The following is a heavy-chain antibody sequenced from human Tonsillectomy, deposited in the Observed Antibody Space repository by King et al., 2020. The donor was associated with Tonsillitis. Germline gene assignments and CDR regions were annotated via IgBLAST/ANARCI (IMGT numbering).Heavy chain of an antibody. Sequence: VQLQESGPGLVRPSGTLSLTCGGSGGSISSSKSWTWVCQPPGKGREWVGDIFPSGNSKYNPSLQSRVTISVDRSKNQISLDLSSVTAADTAVYYCARVAPAPGGTNFIDYWGQGTLVTVSS. J-gene: IGHJ4*02. D-gene: IGHD2-8*02. CDR2: IFPSGNS. CDR3: ARVAPAPGGTNFIDY. CDR1: GGSISSSKS. V-gene: IGHV4-4*02.